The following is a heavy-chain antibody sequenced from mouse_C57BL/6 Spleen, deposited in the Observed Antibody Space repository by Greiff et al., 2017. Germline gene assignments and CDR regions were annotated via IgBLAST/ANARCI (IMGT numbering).Heavy chain of an antibody. D-gene: IGHD2-3*01. J-gene: IGHJ4*01. CDR2: ISSGSSTI. CDR3: AREMIYAMGY. V-gene: IGHV5-17*01. Sequence: EVQLVESGGGLVKPGGSLKLSCAASGFTFSDYGMHWVRQAPEKGLEWVAYISSGSSTIYYADTVKGRFTISRDNAKNTLFLQMTSLRSEDTAMYYCAREMIYAMGYWGQGTSVTVSS. CDR1: GFTFSDYG.